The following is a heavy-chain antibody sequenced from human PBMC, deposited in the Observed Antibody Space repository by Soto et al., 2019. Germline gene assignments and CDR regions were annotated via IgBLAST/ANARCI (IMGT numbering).Heavy chain of an antibody. J-gene: IGHJ4*02. V-gene: IGHV1-46*01. Sequence: GASVKVSCKASGYTFTSYYMHWVRQAPGQGLGWMGIINPSGGSTSYAQKFQGRVTMTRDTSTSTVYMELSSLRSEDTAVYYCAFETIAAAGTPDYWGQGTLVTVSS. CDR3: AFETIAAAGTPDY. D-gene: IGHD6-13*01. CDR1: GYTFTSYY. CDR2: INPSGGST.